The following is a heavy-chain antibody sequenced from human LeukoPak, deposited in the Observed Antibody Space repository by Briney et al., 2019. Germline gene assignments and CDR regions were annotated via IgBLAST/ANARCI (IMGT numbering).Heavy chain of an antibody. D-gene: IGHD6-19*01. CDR3: ARQIPGIAVAGGEQYAFDI. J-gene: IGHJ3*02. Sequence: SETLSLTCTVSGGSISSYYWSWIRQPPGKGLEWIGYIYYSGSTNYNPSLKSRVTISVDTSKNQFSLKLSSVTAADTAVYYCARQIPGIAVAGGEQYAFDIWGQGTMVTVSS. CDR1: GGSISSYY. V-gene: IGHV4-59*01. CDR2: IYYSGST.